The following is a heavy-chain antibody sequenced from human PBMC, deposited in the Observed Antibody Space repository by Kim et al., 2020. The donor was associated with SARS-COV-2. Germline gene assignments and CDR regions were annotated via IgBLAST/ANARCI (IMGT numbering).Heavy chain of an antibody. Sequence: GGSLRLSCAASEFTFGYYAMHWVRQAPGKGLEWVAVISYDGTNKYSADSVKGRCTISRDNSKNTLYLQMNSLRVEDTAVYYCARSMVRGVMWTLGDMDLWGQGTTVTVSS. CDR1: EFTFGYYA. D-gene: IGHD3-10*01. CDR2: ISYDGTNK. J-gene: IGHJ6*02. V-gene: IGHV3-30*04. CDR3: ARSMVRGVMWTLGDMDL.